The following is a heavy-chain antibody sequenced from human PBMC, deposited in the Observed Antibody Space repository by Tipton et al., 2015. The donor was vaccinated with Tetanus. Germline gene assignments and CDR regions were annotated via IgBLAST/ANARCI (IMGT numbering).Heavy chain of an antibody. J-gene: IGHJ4*02. V-gene: IGHV4-34*01. CDR3: ARHAGAGATIWGTDY. D-gene: IGHD3-9*01. Sequence: TLSLTCAVYGGSFSGYYWSWLRQPPGKGLEWIGEINHSGSTNYNPSLKSRVTISEDTSKNQLSLKLSSVTAADTAVYYCARHAGAGATIWGTDYWGQGTLVTVSS. CDR2: INHSGST. CDR1: GGSFSGYY.